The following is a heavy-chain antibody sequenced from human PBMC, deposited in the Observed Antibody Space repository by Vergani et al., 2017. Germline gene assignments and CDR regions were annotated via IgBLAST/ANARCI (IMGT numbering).Heavy chain of an antibody. CDR1: GFSLSTTGVG. CDR3: ARDYRGDFFDY. V-gene: IGHV2-5*01. CDR2: VYWNDVK. D-gene: IGHD4-11*01. Sequence: QITLKESGPTLVRPTQILTLTCTFSGFSLSTTGVGVGWMRQTPGKALEWLAVVYWNDVKYYRPSLQNRLTITKDTSKNQVVLTMINMDPVDTATYFCARDYRGDFFDYWGQGVLVTVTS. J-gene: IGHJ4*01.